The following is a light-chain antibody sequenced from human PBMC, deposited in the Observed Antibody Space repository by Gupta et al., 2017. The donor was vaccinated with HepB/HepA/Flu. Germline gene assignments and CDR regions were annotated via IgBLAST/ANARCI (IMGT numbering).Light chain of an antibody. CDR1: QSLLYSPNKKNF. CDR3: QQYHVSPWT. V-gene: IGKV4-1*01. Sequence: DIVMTQSPDSLAVSLGERATINCKSSQSLLYSPNKKNFLAWDQQKPGQPPKLLIHWATTRESGVPDRFSGSGSVTDFTLTISSLQAEDVAVYFCQQYHVSPWTFGQGTKVEIK. CDR2: WAT. J-gene: IGKJ1*01.